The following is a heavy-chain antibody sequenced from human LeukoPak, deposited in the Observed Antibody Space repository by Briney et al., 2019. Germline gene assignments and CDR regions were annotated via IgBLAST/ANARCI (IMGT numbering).Heavy chain of an antibody. V-gene: IGHV4-61*01. CDR2: IYYSGST. D-gene: IGHD5-18*01. J-gene: IGHJ4*02. CDR1: GGSVSSDSYY. Sequence: SETLSLTCTVSGGSVSSDSYYWSWIRQPPGKGLEWIGYIYYSGSTNYNPSLKSRVTISVDTSKNQFSLKLSSVTAADTAVYYCARTSVYSYTDYWGQGTLATVSS. CDR3: ARTSVYSYTDY.